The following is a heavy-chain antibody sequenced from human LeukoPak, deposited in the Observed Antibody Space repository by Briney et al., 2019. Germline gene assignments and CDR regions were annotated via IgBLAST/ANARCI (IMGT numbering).Heavy chain of an antibody. Sequence: ASVKVSCKASGYTFTSYGISWVRQAPGQGLEWMGWISAYNGNTNYAQKLQGRVTMTTDTPTSTAYMELRSLRSDDTAVYYCARDPGGCSSTSCYLPYYYYYGMDVWGKGTTVTVSS. CDR3: ARDPGGCSSTSCYLPYYYYYGMDV. D-gene: IGHD2-2*01. V-gene: IGHV1-18*04. CDR2: ISAYNGNT. CDR1: GYTFTSYG. J-gene: IGHJ6*04.